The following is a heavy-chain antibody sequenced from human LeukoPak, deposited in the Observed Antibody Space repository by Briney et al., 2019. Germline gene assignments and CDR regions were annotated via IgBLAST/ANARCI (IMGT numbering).Heavy chain of an antibody. CDR1: GGSISSSSYY. Sequence: SETLSLTCTVSGGSISSSSYYWGWIRQPPEKGLEWIGSMYYSGSTYYNPSLKSRVTISVDTSKNQFSLKLSSVTAADTAVYYCARHGLPPYYYDSSGYFIDYWGQGTLVTVSS. J-gene: IGHJ4*02. CDR3: ARHGLPPYYYDSSGYFIDY. V-gene: IGHV4-39*01. D-gene: IGHD3-22*01. CDR2: MYYSGST.